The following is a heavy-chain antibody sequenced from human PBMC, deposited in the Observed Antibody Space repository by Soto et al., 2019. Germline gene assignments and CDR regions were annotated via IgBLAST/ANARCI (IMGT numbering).Heavy chain of an antibody. CDR1: GGTFSTYA. Sequence: QVQLVQSGAEVKKPESSVKVSCKAPGGTFSTYAISWVRQAPGQGLEWMGGTIPMFGTANYAQRFQERVTNTEEESTNTVYMELSRLRSEDTAVYFCASGIQLWLRRINNGYSGWGQGTLVTVSS. D-gene: IGHD5-18*01. CDR2: TIPMFGTA. CDR3: ASGIQLWLRRINNGYSG. V-gene: IGHV1-69*12. J-gene: IGHJ4*02.